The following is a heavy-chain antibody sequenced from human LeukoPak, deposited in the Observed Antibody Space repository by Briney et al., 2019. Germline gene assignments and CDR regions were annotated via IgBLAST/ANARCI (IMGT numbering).Heavy chain of an antibody. Sequence: SETLSLTCAVTGGSISNNWWTWVRQPPGKGLEWIGEISQSARTNYNPSLKSRVTMSIDKSRNQFSLRMSSVTAADTAVYYCAGVRLGGSGFSEYFEHWGQGTLVTVSS. CDR1: GGSISNNW. CDR2: ISQSART. D-gene: IGHD2-15*01. J-gene: IGHJ1*01. CDR3: AGVRLGGSGFSEYFEH. V-gene: IGHV4-4*02.